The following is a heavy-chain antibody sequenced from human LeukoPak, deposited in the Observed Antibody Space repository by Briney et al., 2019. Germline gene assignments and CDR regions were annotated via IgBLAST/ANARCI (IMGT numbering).Heavy chain of an antibody. Sequence: SSETLSLTCTVSGGSISSISFHWAWIRQPPGKGLEWIGSIYYSGSTYYNPSLRSRVTISVDTSMNQFPLKLNSVTAADTAVYYCARLASTCTGGSCYQYYFDYWGQGTLVTVSS. V-gene: IGHV4-39*01. CDR1: GGSISSISFH. CDR2: IYYSGST. J-gene: IGHJ4*02. D-gene: IGHD2-15*01. CDR3: ARLASTCTGGSCYQYYFDY.